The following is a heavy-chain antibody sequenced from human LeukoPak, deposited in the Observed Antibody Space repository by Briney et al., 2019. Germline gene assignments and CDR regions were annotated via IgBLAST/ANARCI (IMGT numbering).Heavy chain of an antibody. CDR3: ATSRGSSTSCYDY. J-gene: IGHJ4*02. V-gene: IGHV1-8*03. Sequence: GASVTVSFTASGYTFTIYDINWGRQAPGQGLEWMGWMNPNSGNTGYAQKFQGRVTITTNTSTSTAYMELSSLRSEDTAVYYCATSRGSSTSCYDYWGQGTLVTVSS. D-gene: IGHD2-2*01. CDR1: GYTFTIYD. CDR2: MNPNSGNT.